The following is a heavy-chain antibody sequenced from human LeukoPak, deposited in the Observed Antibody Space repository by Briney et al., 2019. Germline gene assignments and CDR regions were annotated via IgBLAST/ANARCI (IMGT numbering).Heavy chain of an antibody. CDR1: GFTFSSYA. V-gene: IGHV3-64*01. J-gene: IGHJ4*02. CDR3: ARGVIAAAGRVFDY. Sequence: GRSLRLSCAASGFTFSSYAMHWVRQAPGKGLEYVSAISSNGGSTYYANSVKGRFTISRDNSKNTLYLQMGSLRAEDMAVYYRARGVIAAAGRVFDYWGQGTLVTVSS. CDR2: ISSNGGST. D-gene: IGHD6-13*01.